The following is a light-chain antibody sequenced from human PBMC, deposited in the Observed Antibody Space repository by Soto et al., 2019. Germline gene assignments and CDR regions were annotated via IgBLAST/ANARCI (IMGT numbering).Light chain of an antibody. J-gene: IGKJ3*01. Sequence: EIVLTQSPGTLALSPGERATLSCRASQSVNNNYLTWYQQKRGQAPRLLIHGASSRATGIQDRFSGSGSGTDFTLTISRLEPEDFAVYYCQQYGSSPFTFGPGTKVRIK. CDR1: QSVNNNY. CDR3: QQYGSSPFT. V-gene: IGKV3-20*01. CDR2: GAS.